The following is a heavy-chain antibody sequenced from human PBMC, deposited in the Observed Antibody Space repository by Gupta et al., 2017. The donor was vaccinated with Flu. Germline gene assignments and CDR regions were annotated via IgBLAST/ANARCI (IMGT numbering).Heavy chain of an antibody. CDR2: VNPNSGNT. V-gene: IGHV1-8*01. CDR1: GYDFASYD. J-gene: IGHJ4*02. CDR3: ARNLAPDY. Sequence: ASGYDFASYDLNWVRQAPGQGLEYMGWVNPNSGNTGYAKNFQGRVNMTRNISFSTAYMEMTSLSSADKAVYYCARNLAPDYCGRGTLVTVSS.